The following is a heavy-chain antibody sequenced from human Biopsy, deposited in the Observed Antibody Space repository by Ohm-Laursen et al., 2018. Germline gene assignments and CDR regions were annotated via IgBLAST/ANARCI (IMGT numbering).Heavy chain of an antibody. CDR2: IYSGGNT. J-gene: IGHJ4*02. CDR1: GDSLTSGPEN. V-gene: IGHV4-61*01. D-gene: IGHD6-19*01. CDR3: ARGRRTSGWPYFDN. Sequence: SDTLSLTWTVSGDSLTSGPENWSWIRQSPGQGLEYIGFIYSGGNTNYNPSLKNRVTMSVDTPKNQFYLKLYSVTAADTAVYYCARGRRTSGWPYFDNWGQGALVIVSP.